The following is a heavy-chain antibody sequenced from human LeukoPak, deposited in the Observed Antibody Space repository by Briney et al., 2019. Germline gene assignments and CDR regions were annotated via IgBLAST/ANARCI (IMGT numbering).Heavy chain of an antibody. J-gene: IGHJ4*02. CDR3: ARNVMSNYDFWSGYTLGFDY. D-gene: IGHD3-3*01. V-gene: IGHV5-51*01. CDR1: GYSFTSYW. CDR2: IYPGDSDT. Sequence: GESLKISCKGSGYSFTSYWIGWVRQMPGKGLEWMGVIYPGDSDTRYSPSFLGQVTISADKSISTAYLQWSSLKASDTAMYYCARNVMSNYDFWSGYTLGFDYWGQGTLVTVSS.